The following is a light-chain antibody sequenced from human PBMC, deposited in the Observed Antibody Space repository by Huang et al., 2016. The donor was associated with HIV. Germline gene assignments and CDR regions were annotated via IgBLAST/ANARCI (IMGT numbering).Light chain of an antibody. CDR3: QQRSNWPPGVT. J-gene: IGKJ3*01. CDR1: QSVSSY. CDR2: DAS. V-gene: IGKV3-11*01. Sequence: EIVLTQSPATLSLSPGERATLSFRASQSVSSYLAWDQQKPGQAPRPLIYDASNRATGSPGRFSGSWSGTYFTLTSSSLRPEDFAVYYCQQRSNWPPGVTFGPGTKVDIK.